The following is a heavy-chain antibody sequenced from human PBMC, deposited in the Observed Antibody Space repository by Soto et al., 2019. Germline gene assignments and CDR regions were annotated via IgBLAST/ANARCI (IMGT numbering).Heavy chain of an antibody. Sequence: QVQMVESGGGLVKPGGSLRLSCAVSGFSLSDYYMSWIRQAPGKGLEWVSKISSSGATTDYADSVKGRFTISRDNAKNSLYLQMNRLRIEDMAVYYCARMGSGYDFVLWGQGTLVTVSS. D-gene: IGHD5-12*01. CDR1: GFSLSDYY. CDR2: ISSSGATT. CDR3: ARMGSGYDFVL. J-gene: IGHJ4*02. V-gene: IGHV3-11*01.